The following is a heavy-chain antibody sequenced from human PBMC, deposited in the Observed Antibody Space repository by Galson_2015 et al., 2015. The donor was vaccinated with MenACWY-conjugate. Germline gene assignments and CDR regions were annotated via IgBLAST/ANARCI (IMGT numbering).Heavy chain of an antibody. J-gene: IGHJ4*02. CDR1: RYSFTSYW. V-gene: IGHV1-18*04. Sequence: QSGAEVKKPGESLRISCYGSRYSFTSYWISWVRQAPGQGLEWMGWISAYNGNTNYAQKLQGRVTMTTDTSTSTAYMELRSLRSDDTAVYYCARRYYDISTGYYTLDYWGQGTLVTVSS. CDR2: ISAYNGNT. D-gene: IGHD3-9*01. CDR3: ARRYYDISTGYYTLDY.